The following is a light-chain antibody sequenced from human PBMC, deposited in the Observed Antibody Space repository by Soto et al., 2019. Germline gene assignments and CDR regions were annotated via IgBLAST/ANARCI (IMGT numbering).Light chain of an antibody. CDR3: SSYTSSSTL. Sequence: VLTQSASVSGSPGQSITISCTGTSSDVGGYNYVSWYQQHPGKAPKLMIYAVTDRPSGVSSRFSGSKSGNTASLTISGLQAEDEADYYCSSYTSSSTLFGTGTKLTVL. J-gene: IGLJ1*01. V-gene: IGLV2-14*01. CDR2: AVT. CDR1: SSDVGGYNY.